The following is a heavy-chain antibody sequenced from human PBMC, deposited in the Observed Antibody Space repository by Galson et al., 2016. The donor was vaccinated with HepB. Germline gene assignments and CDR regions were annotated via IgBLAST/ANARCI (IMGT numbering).Heavy chain of an antibody. V-gene: IGHV3-23*01. CDR1: GFTFRNYG. Sequence: LRLPCAASGFTFRNYGMTWVRPAPGKGLEVVPSISRSGDSTDYADTVKGRFTISRDNSKNTLSLQMNSLTADDTAIYYCVQGSTTPAVWGKGTTVTVSS. D-gene: IGHD2-2*01. J-gene: IGHJ6*04. CDR2: ISRSGDST. CDR3: VQGSTTPAV.